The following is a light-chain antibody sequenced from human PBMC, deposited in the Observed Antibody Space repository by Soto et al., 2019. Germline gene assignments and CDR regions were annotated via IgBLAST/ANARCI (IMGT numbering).Light chain of an antibody. CDR2: DVN. Sequence: QSALTQPASVSGSPGQSITISCTGTSSDVGGYNYVSWYQQHPGKAPKLMIYDVNKWPSGVPDRFSGSKSGNTASLTISGLQAEGEADYYCCSYAGSGTFVFGGGTKLTVL. CDR3: CSYAGSGTFV. J-gene: IGLJ2*01. CDR1: SSDVGGYNY. V-gene: IGLV2-11*01.